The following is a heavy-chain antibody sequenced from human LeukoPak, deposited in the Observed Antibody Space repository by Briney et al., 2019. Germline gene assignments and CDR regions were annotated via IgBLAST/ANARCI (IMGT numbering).Heavy chain of an antibody. J-gene: IGHJ4*02. CDR1: GVSISSDY. V-gene: IGHV4-59*01. CDR3: ARQDGYYFGSGSYMYYFDY. Sequence: SETLSLTCSVSGVSISSDYWSWIRQPPGEGLEWSGYIYYSGSTNYNPSLKSRVTISVDTSKKQFSLKLSSVTAADTAVYYCARQDGYYFGSGSYMYYFDYWGQGTLVTVSS. CDR2: IYYSGST. D-gene: IGHD3-10*01.